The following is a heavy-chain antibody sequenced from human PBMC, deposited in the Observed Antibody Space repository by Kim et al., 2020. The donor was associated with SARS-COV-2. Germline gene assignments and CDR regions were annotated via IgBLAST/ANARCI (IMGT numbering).Heavy chain of an antibody. J-gene: IGHJ4*02. D-gene: IGHD5-12*01. Sequence: YPPDPVKGRFTTTRDNAKTSLYLQMNSLRAEDTAVYYCARVQYGVYVAYWGQGTLVTVSS. V-gene: IGHV3-21*01. CDR3: ARVQYGVYVAY.